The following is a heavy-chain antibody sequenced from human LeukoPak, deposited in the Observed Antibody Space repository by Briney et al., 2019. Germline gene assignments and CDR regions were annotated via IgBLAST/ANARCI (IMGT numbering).Heavy chain of an antibody. V-gene: IGHV3-53*01. CDR1: GFTFSSYA. Sequence: GGSLRLSCAASGFTFSSYAMSWVRQAPGKGLEWVSVIYSGGSTYYADSVKGRFTISRDNSKNTLYLQMNSLRAEDTAVYYCARDLGAAAGKSPKNYYYYMDVWGKGTTVTVSS. CDR2: IYSGGST. CDR3: ARDLGAAAGKSPKNYYYYMDV. J-gene: IGHJ6*03. D-gene: IGHD6-13*01.